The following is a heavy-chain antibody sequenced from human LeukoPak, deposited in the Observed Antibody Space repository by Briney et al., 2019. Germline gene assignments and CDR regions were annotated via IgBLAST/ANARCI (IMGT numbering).Heavy chain of an antibody. V-gene: IGHV3-23*01. D-gene: IGHD5-18*01. CDR1: GFTFSSYA. J-gene: IGHJ4*02. Sequence: PGGSLRLSCAASGFTFSSYAVTWVRQAPGKGLEWVSAISGSGGSTYYADSVKGRFTISRDNSKNTLYLQMNSLRAEDTAVYYCAKDGGEYNYGYSDFDYWGQGTLVTVSP. CDR2: ISGSGGST. CDR3: AKDGGEYNYGYSDFDY.